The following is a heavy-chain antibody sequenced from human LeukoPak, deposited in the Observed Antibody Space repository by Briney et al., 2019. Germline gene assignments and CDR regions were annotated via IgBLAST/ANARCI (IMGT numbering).Heavy chain of an antibody. Sequence: GASVKVSCNASGYTFTNYDINWVRQATGRGLEWMGYMNPNSGFTTYAQKFQGKVTMTMDTSISTVYMELSSLRYDDTAVYYCATVPRKLGAYWGQGTLVTVSS. J-gene: IGHJ4*02. CDR2: MNPNSGFT. D-gene: IGHD3-16*01. CDR3: ATVPRKLGAY. V-gene: IGHV1-8*01. CDR1: GYTFTNYD.